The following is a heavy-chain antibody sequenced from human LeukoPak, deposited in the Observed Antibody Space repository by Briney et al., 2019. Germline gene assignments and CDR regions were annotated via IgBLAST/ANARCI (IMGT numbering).Heavy chain of an antibody. Sequence: ASVKVSCKASGYTFNTYGINWVRQAPGQGLEWMGWINTDTANTNYAQNFQGRVTMTTDKSTSTAYMELWGLRSDDTAVYYCAREGYYDSSGCPHVFDYWGQGTLVTVSS. CDR1: GYTFNTYG. CDR3: AREGYYDSSGCPHVFDY. V-gene: IGHV1-18*01. CDR2: INTDTANT. J-gene: IGHJ4*02. D-gene: IGHD3-22*01.